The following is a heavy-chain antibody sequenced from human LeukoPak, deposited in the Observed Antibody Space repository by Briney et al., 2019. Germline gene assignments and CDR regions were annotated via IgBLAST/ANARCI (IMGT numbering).Heavy chain of an antibody. D-gene: IGHD2-2*01. CDR3: ANPPAPGGYYYYYYMDV. J-gene: IGHJ6*03. CDR1: GGSINSSDYF. V-gene: IGHV4-39*07. Sequence: SETLSLTCTVSGGSINSSDYFWGWIRQTPGKGLEWIGTVYYSGSTYYNPSLKSRVTISVDTSGNQVSLQLRSVTAADTAGYYSANPPAPGGYYYYYYMDVWGKGTAVTVSS. CDR2: VYYSGST.